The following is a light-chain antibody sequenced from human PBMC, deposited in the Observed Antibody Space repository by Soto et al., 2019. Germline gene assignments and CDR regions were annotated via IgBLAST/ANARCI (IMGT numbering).Light chain of an antibody. Sequence: AIQVTQSPSSLSASVGATVTIPCRASQGISRAFAWYQQKPGKVPRLLFYDVFNLQSGVPSRFSGSGSGTDFTLTISRLQPEDFATYYCQQLETYPLTFGQGTRLEVK. CDR2: DVF. V-gene: IGKV1-13*02. CDR3: QQLETYPLT. J-gene: IGKJ5*01. CDR1: QGISRA.